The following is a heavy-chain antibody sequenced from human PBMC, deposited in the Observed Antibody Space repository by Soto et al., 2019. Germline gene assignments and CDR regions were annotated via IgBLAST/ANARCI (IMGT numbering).Heavy chain of an antibody. Sequence: ASVKVSCKASGYTFTGYYMHWLRQAPGQGLEWMGWINPNSGGTNYAQKFQGRVTMTRDTSISTAYMELSRLRSDDTAVYYCARDRRPDYYDSSGYGNWFDPWGQGTLVTVSS. CDR2: INPNSGGT. CDR3: ARDRRPDYYDSSGYGNWFDP. CDR1: GYTFTGYY. V-gene: IGHV1-2*02. J-gene: IGHJ5*02. D-gene: IGHD3-22*01.